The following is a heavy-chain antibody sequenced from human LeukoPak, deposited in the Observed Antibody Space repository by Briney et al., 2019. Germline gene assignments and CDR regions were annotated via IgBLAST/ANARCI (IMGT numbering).Heavy chain of an antibody. CDR1: GFTFSSYA. J-gene: IGHJ4*02. CDR2: ISTSGGST. V-gene: IGHV3-23*01. Sequence: GGSLRLSCAASGFTFSSYAMNWVRQAPGKGLGWVSVISTSGGSTYYADSVKGRFTVSRDNSKNTLYLQMNSLRAEDTAVYYCARTLRYFDWLSGMWGQGTLVTVSS. CDR3: ARTLRYFDWLSGM. D-gene: IGHD3-9*01.